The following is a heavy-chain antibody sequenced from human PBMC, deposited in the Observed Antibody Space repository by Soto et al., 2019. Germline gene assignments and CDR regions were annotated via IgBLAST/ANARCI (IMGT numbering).Heavy chain of an antibody. J-gene: IGHJ4*02. V-gene: IGHV1-69*13. D-gene: IGHD6-19*01. CDR2: IIPIFGTA. CDR1: GGTFSSYA. CDR3: ARVLVKAVAGTVLGY. Sequence: SVRVSCKASGGTFSSYAISWVRQAPGQGLEWMGGIIPIFGTANYAQKFQGRVTITADESTSTAYMELSSLRSEDTAVYYCARVLVKAVAGTVLGYWGQGTLVTVSS.